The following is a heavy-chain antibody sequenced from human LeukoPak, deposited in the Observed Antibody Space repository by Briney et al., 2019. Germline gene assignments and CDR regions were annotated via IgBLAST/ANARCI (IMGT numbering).Heavy chain of an antibody. CDR3: ARVQVSDDNWGFFDY. CDR2: INPNSGGS. V-gene: IGHV1-2*02. J-gene: IGHJ4*02. D-gene: IGHD1-1*01. Sequence: ASVKVSCKASGYTVPANYMHWVRQAPGQGLEWMGWINPNSGGSNCAQKFQGRVTMTRETSISTAYMELSRLSSDDTAVYYCARVQVSDDNWGFFDYWGQGTLVTVSS. CDR1: GYTVPANY.